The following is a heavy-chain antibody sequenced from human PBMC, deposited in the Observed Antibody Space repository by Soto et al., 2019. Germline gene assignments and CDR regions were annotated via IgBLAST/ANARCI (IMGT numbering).Heavy chain of an antibody. Sequence: EVQLVESGGGLIQPGGSLRLYCVVSGFTVSSANYMSWVRQAPGKGLEWVSVIYSAGTTYYADSVKGRFTISRDNSKNTLYLQMNSLRAEDTAVYYCHGYGYWGQGTLVTVSS. CDR2: IYSAGTT. V-gene: IGHV3-53*01. J-gene: IGHJ4*02. D-gene: IGHD5-12*01. CDR3: HGYGY. CDR1: GFTVSSANY.